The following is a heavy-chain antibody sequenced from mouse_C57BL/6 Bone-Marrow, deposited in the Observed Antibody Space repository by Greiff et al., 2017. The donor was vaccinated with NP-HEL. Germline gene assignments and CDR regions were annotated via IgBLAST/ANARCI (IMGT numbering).Heavy chain of an antibody. Sequence: EVKLMESGPELVKPGASVKISCKASGYSFTGYYMNWVKQSPEKSLEWIGEINPSTGGTTYNQKFKAKATLTVDKSSSTAYMQLKSLTSEDSAVYYCARERSDYWGQGTTLTVSS. CDR2: INPSTGGT. CDR1: GYSFTGYY. CDR3: ARERSDY. V-gene: IGHV1-42*01. J-gene: IGHJ2*01.